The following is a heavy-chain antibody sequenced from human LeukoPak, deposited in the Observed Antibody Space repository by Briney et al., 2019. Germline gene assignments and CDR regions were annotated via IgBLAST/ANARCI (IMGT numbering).Heavy chain of an antibody. D-gene: IGHD2-21*01. CDR3: ARDLWREDAFDI. CDR2: IYYSGST. V-gene: IGHV4-59*01. Sequence: SETLSLTCTVSGGSINSYYWSWIRQPPGKGLEWIGYIYYSGSTNYNPSLKSRVTISVDTSKNQFSLKLSSVTAADTAVYYCARDLWREDAFDIWGQGTMVTVSS. J-gene: IGHJ3*02. CDR1: GGSINSYY.